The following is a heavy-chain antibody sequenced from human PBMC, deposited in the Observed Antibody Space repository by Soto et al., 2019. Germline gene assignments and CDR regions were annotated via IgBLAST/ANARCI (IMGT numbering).Heavy chain of an antibody. Sequence: SETLSLTCTVSGGSISSGGYYWSWIRQHPGKGLEWIGYIYYSGSTYYNPSLKSRVTISVDTSKNQFSLKLSSVTAADTAVYYCARLTYYDFWSGYYTGNYYYYMDVWGKGTTVTVSS. CDR1: GGSISSGGYY. D-gene: IGHD3-3*01. J-gene: IGHJ6*03. CDR2: IYYSGST. CDR3: ARLTYYDFWSGYYTGNYYYYMDV. V-gene: IGHV4-31*03.